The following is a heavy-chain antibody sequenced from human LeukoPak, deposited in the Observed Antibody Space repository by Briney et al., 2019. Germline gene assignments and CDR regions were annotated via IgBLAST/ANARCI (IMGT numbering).Heavy chain of an antibody. D-gene: IGHD5-24*01. V-gene: IGHV3-74*01. J-gene: IGHJ4*02. Sequence: GGSLRLSCAASGFTFSDYYMNWIRQAPGKGLEWVSRISDEGSHTFYADSVKGRFAMSRDNAKNTLYLQMNSLRAEDTAVYYCARVTGGYNLVDYWGQGTLVTVSS. CDR3: ARVTGGYNLVDY. CDR1: GFTFSDYY. CDR2: ISDEGSHT.